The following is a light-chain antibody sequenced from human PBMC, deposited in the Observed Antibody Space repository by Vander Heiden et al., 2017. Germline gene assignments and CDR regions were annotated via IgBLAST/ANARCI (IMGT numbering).Light chain of an antibody. J-gene: IGLJ1*01. CDR2: EGS. V-gene: IGLV2-23*01. CDR3: CSYAGSGTYV. Sequence: SALPPPASLSGSPVQSITIPYTATRSDVGHYNLVPWYQQQPGKAPKVLIYEGSKRPPGVSYRFSGAKTGNTASLTISGRQAEDEADYYCCSYAGSGTYVFGIGTKLTVL. CDR1: RSDVGHYNL.